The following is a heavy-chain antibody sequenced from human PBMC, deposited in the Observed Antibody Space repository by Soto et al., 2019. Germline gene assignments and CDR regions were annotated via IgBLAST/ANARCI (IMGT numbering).Heavy chain of an antibody. CDR2: ISYDGSNK. Sequence: PVGSLRLSCAASGFTFSSYGMHWVRQAPGKGLEWVAVISYDGSNKYYADSVKGRFTISRDNSKNTLYLQMNSLRAEDTAVYYCAKDRSGLVLMVYAMGYYYGMDVWGQGTTLTVSS. D-gene: IGHD2-8*01. V-gene: IGHV3-30*18. J-gene: IGHJ6*02. CDR3: AKDRSGLVLMVYAMGYYYGMDV. CDR1: GFTFSSYG.